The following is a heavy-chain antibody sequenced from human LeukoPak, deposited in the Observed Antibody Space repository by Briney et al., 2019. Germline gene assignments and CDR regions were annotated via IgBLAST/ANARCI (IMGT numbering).Heavy chain of an antibody. CDR1: GYTFTNFE. V-gene: IGHV1-8*03. Sequence: ASVKASCKASGYTFTNFEVNWVRQAAGQGLEWMGWMNPNSGNSGFAQKFQGRVTITSDNSISTAYMEVSGLTPDDTAVYFCARVAPQWLAPIDYWGQGPLVIVSS. D-gene: IGHD6-19*01. J-gene: IGHJ4*02. CDR2: MNPNSGNS. CDR3: ARVAPQWLAPIDY.